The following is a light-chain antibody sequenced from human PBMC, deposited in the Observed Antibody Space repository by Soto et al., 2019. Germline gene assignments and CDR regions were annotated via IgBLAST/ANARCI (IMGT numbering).Light chain of an antibody. CDR2: DNT. CDR3: QSYDSSLSGSYV. V-gene: IGLV1-40*01. J-gene: IGLJ1*01. Sequence: QIVLTQPPSVCGAPGQRVTISCTGSSSNIGAGYDVHWYQQLPGTAPKLLIHDNTNRPSGVPDRFSGSKSGTSASLAITGLQAEDEADYYCQSYDSSLSGSYVFGTGTKVTVL. CDR1: SSNIGAGYD.